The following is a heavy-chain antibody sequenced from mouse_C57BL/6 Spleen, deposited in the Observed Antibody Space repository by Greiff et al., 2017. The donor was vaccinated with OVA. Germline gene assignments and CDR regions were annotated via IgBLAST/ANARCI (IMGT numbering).Heavy chain of an antibody. Sequence: EVQLVESGGGLVQPGGSLKLSCAASGFTFSDYYMYWVRQTPEKRLEWVAYISNGGGSTYYPDTVKGRFTISRDNAKNTLYLQMSRLKSEDTAMYYCARSSDGYWFAYWGQGTLVTVSA. CDR1: GFTFSDYY. J-gene: IGHJ3*01. V-gene: IGHV5-12*01. CDR2: ISNGGGST. CDR3: ARSSDGYWFAY. D-gene: IGHD2-3*01.